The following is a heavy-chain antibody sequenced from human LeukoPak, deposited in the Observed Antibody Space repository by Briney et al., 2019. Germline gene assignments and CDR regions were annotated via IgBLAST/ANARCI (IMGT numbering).Heavy chain of an antibody. CDR1: GFTFSDEY. Sequence: GGALRLSCAASGFTFSDEYMSWIRQAPGKGLEWVSYISNSGSYTNYADSVKGRFTISRDNAKNSLYLQMNSLRAEDTAVYYCVRSRGAGPGAYFDYWGQGTLITVSS. CDR2: ISNSGSYT. J-gene: IGHJ4*02. CDR3: VRSRGAGPGAYFDY. V-gene: IGHV3-11*03. D-gene: IGHD6-19*01.